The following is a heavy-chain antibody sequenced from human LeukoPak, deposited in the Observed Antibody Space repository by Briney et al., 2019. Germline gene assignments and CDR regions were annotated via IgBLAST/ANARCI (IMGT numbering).Heavy chain of an antibody. D-gene: IGHD3-22*01. CDR2: ISDDGSTI. V-gene: IGHV3-30*18. J-gene: IGHJ4*02. CDR1: GFPFSSYG. Sequence: GGSLRLSCAASGFPFSSYGMHWVRQAPGKGLEWVTVISDDGSTIYYADSVKGRFTISRDNSKNTLYLQMNSLRAEDTAVYYCAKAHFSYDSRGFTDYWGQGTLVTVSS. CDR3: AKAHFSYDSRGFTDY.